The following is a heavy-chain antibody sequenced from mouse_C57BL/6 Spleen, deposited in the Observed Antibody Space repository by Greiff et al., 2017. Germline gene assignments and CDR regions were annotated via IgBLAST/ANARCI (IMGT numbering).Heavy chain of an antibody. Sequence: EVQVVESGGGLVQPGGSLKLSCAASGFTFSDYGMHWVRQAPEKGLAWVAYISSGSSTIYYADTVKGRFTISRDNAKNTLFLQMTSLRSEDTSLYYCAMFAYVVFYAMDYWGQGTSVTVSS. J-gene: IGHJ4*01. V-gene: IGHV5-17*01. D-gene: IGHD2-12*01. CDR1: GFTFSDYG. CDR3: AMFAYVVFYAMDY. CDR2: ISSGSSTI.